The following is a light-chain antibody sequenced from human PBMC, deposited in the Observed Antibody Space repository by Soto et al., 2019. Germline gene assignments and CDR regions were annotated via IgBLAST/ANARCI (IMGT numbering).Light chain of an antibody. CDR3: SSYTTSRALV. J-gene: IGLJ2*01. Sequence: QSALTQPASVSGSPGQSITISCTGTSSDVGGYNYVSWYQQHPGKAPKLMIYEVRNRPSGVSNRFSGSKSGNTASLTISGLQAEDEADFYCSSYTTSRALVFGGGTKLTVL. CDR1: SSDVGGYNY. CDR2: EVR. V-gene: IGLV2-14*01.